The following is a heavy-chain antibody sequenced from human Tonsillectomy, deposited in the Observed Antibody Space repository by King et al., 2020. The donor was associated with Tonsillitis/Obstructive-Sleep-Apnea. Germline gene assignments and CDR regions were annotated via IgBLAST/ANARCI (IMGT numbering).Heavy chain of an antibody. D-gene: IGHD2-21*01. V-gene: IGHV3-9*01. J-gene: IGHJ3*02. CDR1: GFTFDDYA. Sequence: VQLVESGGGLVQPGRSLRLSCAASGFTFDDYAMHWVRQAPGKGLEWVSGISWNSGSIGYADSVKGRFTISRDNAKNSLYLQMNSLRDEDTALYYCAKDKSILPDAFDIWGQGTMVTVSS. CDR3: AKDKSILPDAFDI. CDR2: ISWNSGSI.